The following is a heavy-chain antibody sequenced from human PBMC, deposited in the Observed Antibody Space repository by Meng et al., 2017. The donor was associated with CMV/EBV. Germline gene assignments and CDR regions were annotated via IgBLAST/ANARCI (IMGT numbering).Heavy chain of an antibody. CDR1: GGTFSSYT. D-gene: IGHD2-2*01. CDR2: IIPILGIA. CDR3: ARGPWVSGDILVVPAADNWFDP. J-gene: IGHJ5*02. V-gene: IGHV1-69*02. Sequence: SVKVSCKASGGTFSSYTISWVRQAPGQGLEWMGRIIPILGIANYAQKFQGRVTITADKSTSTAYMELSSLRSEDTAVYYCARGPWVSGDILVVPAADNWFDPWGQGTLVTVSS.